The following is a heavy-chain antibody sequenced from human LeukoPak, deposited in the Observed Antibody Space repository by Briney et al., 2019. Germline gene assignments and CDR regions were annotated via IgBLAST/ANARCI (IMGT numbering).Heavy chain of an antibody. CDR2: ISAYNGNT. CDR1: GYTFTSYG. J-gene: IGHJ5*02. CDR3: ASLRLLSGSYWEWFDP. Sequence: ASVKVSCKASGYTFTSYGISWVRQAPGQGLEWMGWISAYNGNTNYAQKLQGRVTMTTDTSTSTAYMELRSLRSDATAVYYCASLRLLSGSYWEWFDPWGQGTLVTVSS. V-gene: IGHV1-18*01. D-gene: IGHD1-26*01.